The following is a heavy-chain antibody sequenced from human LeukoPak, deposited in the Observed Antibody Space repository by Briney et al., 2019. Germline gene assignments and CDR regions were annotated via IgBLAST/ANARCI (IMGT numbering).Heavy chain of an antibody. Sequence: GGSLRLSCAASGFSFSNYAMTWVRQAPGKGLEWVSSISGSGNTTYYADSVKGRFTMSRDNAKNSLYLQMNSLRAEDTAVYYCAELGITMIGGVWGKGTTVTISS. V-gene: IGHV3-23*01. CDR1: GFSFSNYA. D-gene: IGHD3-10*02. J-gene: IGHJ6*04. CDR2: ISGSGNTT. CDR3: AELGITMIGGV.